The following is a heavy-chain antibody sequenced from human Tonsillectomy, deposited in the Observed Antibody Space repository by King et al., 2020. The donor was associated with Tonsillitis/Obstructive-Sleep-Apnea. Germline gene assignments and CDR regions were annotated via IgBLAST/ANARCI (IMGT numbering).Heavy chain of an antibody. D-gene: IGHD2-8*01. CDR3: ARGDPYDESMVYPKMYDYYYRDV. Sequence: VQLVESWGGVVQPGRSLRLSCAASGFTFSSYFMPWVRQAPGRGLEWVALISYDGNNENYADSLKGRFTISRDNSKNTLYLQTNSLRAEDTAVYYCARGDPYDESMVYPKMYDYYYRDVWGKGTTVT. J-gene: IGHJ6*03. V-gene: IGHV3-30*04. CDR2: ISYDGNNE. CDR1: GFTFSSYF.